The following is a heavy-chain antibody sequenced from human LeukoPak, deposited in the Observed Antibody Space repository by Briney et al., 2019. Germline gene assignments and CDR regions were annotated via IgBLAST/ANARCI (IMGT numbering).Heavy chain of an antibody. CDR1: GYTFTGYY. J-gene: IGHJ6*03. V-gene: IGHV1-2*02. CDR3: ARVAIGRYFDWLGGYYYYMDV. D-gene: IGHD3-9*01. Sequence: SVKVSCKASGYTFTGYYMHWVRQASGQGLEWMGWINPNSGGTNYAQKFQGRVTMTRDTSISTAYMELSRLRSDDTAVYYCARVAIGRYFDWLGGYYYYMDVWGKGTTATVSS. CDR2: INPNSGGT.